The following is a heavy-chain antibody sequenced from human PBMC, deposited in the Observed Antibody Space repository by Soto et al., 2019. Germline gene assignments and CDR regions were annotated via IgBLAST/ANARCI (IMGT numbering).Heavy chain of an antibody. D-gene: IGHD3-22*01. V-gene: IGHV4-30-4*01. CDR3: ARVYYDSSGYNFLDY. J-gene: IGHJ4*02. CDR2: IYYSGST. CDR1: GGSISSGDYY. Sequence: PSETLSLTCTVSGGSISSGDYYWSWIRQPPGKGLEWIGYIYYSGSTYYNPSLKSRVTISVDTSKNQFSLKLSSVTAADTAVYYCARVYYDSSGYNFLDYWGQGTLVTVSS.